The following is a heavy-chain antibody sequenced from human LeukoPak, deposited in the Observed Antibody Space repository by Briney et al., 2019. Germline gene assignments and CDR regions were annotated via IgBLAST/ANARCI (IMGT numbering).Heavy chain of an antibody. J-gene: IGHJ3*01. V-gene: IGHV3-30-3*01. D-gene: IGHD1-26*01. CDR1: RFTFSTHG. CDR3: ARAYSGSFYVAFDF. Sequence: RTGGCLRLSCAASRFTFSTHGMHWVRQAPGKGLEWVAVISYHGSNQHYADSVKGRFTISRDNSKNSLYMQMHSLRPEDTAVYYCARAYSGSFYVAFDFWGQGTMASVSS. CDR2: ISYHGSNQ.